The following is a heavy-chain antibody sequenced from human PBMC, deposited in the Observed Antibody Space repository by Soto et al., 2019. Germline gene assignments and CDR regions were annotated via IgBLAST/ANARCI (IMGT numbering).Heavy chain of an antibody. Sequence: SVKVSCKASGGTFSSYAISWVRQAPGQGLEWMGGIIPIFGTANYAQKFQGRVTITADESTSTAYMELSSLISEDTSVYYCAIGSPAYYYESSGYYHAYYYYGMDVWGQGTTVTVSS. V-gene: IGHV1-69*13. CDR1: GGTFSSYA. D-gene: IGHD3-22*01. CDR3: AIGSPAYYYESSGYYHAYYYYGMDV. CDR2: IIPIFGTA. J-gene: IGHJ6*02.